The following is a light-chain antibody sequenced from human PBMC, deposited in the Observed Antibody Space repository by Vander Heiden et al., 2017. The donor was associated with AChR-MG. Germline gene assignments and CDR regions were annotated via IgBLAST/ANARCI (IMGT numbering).Light chain of an antibody. CDR2: EVS. CDR3: SSYAGSNNFVV. V-gene: IGLV2-8*01. Sequence: QSALTQPPSASGSPGHSVPISCTGTSSDVGGYNYVSWYQQHPGKAPNLMIDEVSKRPSGVPDRFSGSKSGNTASLNVSGLQAEDEADYYCSSYAGSNNFVVFGGGTKLTVL. J-gene: IGLJ2*01. CDR1: SSDVGGYNY.